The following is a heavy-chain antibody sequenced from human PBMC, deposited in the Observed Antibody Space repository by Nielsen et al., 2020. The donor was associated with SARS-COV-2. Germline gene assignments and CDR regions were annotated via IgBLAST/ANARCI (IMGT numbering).Heavy chain of an antibody. Sequence: GESLKISCAASGFTFSSYGMHWVCQAPGKGLEWVAVISYDGSNKYYADSVKGRFTISRDNSKNTLYLQMNSLRAEDTAVYYCARYGSGSPHFDYWGQGTLVTVSS. CDR3: ARYGSGSPHFDY. V-gene: IGHV3-30*03. CDR2: ISYDGSNK. D-gene: IGHD3-10*01. J-gene: IGHJ4*02. CDR1: GFTFSSYG.